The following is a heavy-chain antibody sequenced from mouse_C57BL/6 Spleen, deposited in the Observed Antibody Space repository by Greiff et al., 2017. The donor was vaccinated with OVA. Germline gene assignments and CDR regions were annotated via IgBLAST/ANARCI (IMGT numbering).Heavy chain of an antibody. D-gene: IGHD1-1*01. CDR3: ARHYYGSRHGYFDV. V-gene: IGHV5-12*01. Sequence: EVQGVESGGGLVQPGGSLKLSCAASGFTFSDYYMYWVRQTPEKRLEWVAYISNGGGSTYYPDTVKGRFTISRDNAKNTLYLQMSRLKSEDTAMYYCARHYYGSRHGYFDVWGTGTTVTVSS. CDR2: ISNGGGST. CDR1: GFTFSDYY. J-gene: IGHJ1*03.